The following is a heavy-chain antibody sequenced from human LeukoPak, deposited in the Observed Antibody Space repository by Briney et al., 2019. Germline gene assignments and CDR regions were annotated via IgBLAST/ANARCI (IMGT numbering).Heavy chain of an antibody. D-gene: IGHD2-2*01. Sequence: RGSLRLSCAASGFTFSSYGMHWVRQAPGKGLEWVAVIWYDGSNKYYADSVKGRFTISRDNSKNTLYLQMNSLRAEDTAVYYCARTNVVPSSSIYYYYYGMDVWGQGTTVTVSS. J-gene: IGHJ6*02. V-gene: IGHV3-33*01. CDR2: IWYDGSNK. CDR3: ARTNVVPSSSIYYYYYGMDV. CDR1: GFTFSSYG.